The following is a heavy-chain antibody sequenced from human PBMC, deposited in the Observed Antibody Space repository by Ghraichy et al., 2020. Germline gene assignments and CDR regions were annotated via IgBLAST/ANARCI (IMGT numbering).Heavy chain of an antibody. V-gene: IGHV3-23*01. CDR3: AKDPRKSHSSGWLPYYFDY. J-gene: IGHJ4*02. D-gene: IGHD6-19*01. CDR1: GFTFSSYA. CDR2: ISGSGGST. Sequence: GGSLRLSCAASGFTFSSYAMSWVRQAPGKGLEWVSAISGSGGSTYYADSVKGRFTISRDNSKNTLYLQMNSLRAEDTAVYYCAKDPRKSHSSGWLPYYFDYWGQGTLVTVSS.